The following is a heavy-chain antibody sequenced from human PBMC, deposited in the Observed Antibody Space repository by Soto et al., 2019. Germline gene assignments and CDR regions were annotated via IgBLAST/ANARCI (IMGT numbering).Heavy chain of an antibody. CDR1: GGSFSGYY. D-gene: IGHD3-10*02. CDR3: ARGSTMSRGMDV. J-gene: IGHJ6*02. Sequence: ASETLSLTCAVYGGSFSGYYWSWIRQPPGKGLEWIGEINHSGSTNYNPSLKSRVTISVDTSKNQFSLKLSSVTAADTAVYYCARGSTMSRGMDVWGQGTTVTVS. V-gene: IGHV4-34*01. CDR2: INHSGST.